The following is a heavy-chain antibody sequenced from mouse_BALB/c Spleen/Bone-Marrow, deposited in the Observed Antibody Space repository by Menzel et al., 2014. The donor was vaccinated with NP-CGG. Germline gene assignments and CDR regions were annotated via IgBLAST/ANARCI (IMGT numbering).Heavy chain of an antibody. CDR1: GFTFTDYY. CDR2: IRNKANGYTT. V-gene: IGHV7-3*02. CDR3: ARDGYDDY. J-gene: IGHJ2*01. D-gene: IGHD2-2*01. Sequence: VQLKESGGGLVQPGGSLRLSCATSGFTFTDYYMSWVRQPPGKALEWLGFIRNKANGYTTEYSASVKGRFIISRDNSQSILYLQMNTLRAEDSATYYCARDGYDDYWGQGTTLTVSS.